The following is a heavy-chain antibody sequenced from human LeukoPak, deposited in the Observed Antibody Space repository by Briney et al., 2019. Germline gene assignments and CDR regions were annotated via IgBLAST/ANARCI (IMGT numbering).Heavy chain of an antibody. D-gene: IGHD2-2*01. Sequence: SETLSLTCAVYGGSFSGYYWSWIRQPPGKGLERIGEINHSGSTNYNPSLKSRVTISVDTSKNQFSLKLSSVTAADTAVYYCARAVGDIVVVPAARPWFDPWGQGTLVTVSS. CDR3: ARAVGDIVVVPAARPWFDP. V-gene: IGHV4-34*01. J-gene: IGHJ5*02. CDR2: INHSGST. CDR1: GGSFSGYY.